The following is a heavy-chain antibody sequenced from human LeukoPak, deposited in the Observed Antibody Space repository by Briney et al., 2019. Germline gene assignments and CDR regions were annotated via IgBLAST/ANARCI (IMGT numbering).Heavy chain of an antibody. V-gene: IGHV3-7*01. CDR2: IKQDGSEK. J-gene: IGHJ6*02. Sequence: SGGSLRLSCAASGFTFSSYWMSWVRQAPGKGLEWVANIKQDGSEKYYVDSVKGRFTISRDSAKNSLHLQMNSLRAEDTAVYYCAREVRQQQRMGYYYGMDVWGQGTTVTVSS. CDR1: GFTFSSYW. D-gene: IGHD6-13*01. CDR3: AREVRQQQRMGYYYGMDV.